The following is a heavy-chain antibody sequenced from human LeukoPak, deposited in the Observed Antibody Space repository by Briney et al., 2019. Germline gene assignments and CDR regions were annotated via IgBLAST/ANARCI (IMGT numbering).Heavy chain of an antibody. D-gene: IGHD3-3*01. J-gene: IGHJ4*02. CDR2: INPNSGGT. V-gene: IGHV1-2*02. Sequence: GDSVKVSCKASRYTFTGYYMHWVRQAPGQGLKCMGWINPNSGGTNYAEKCQGTVTMTRDTSISTAYMELSRLRSDDTAVYYCARDLFGYDFWRGYSGYFDYWGQGTLVTVSS. CDR3: ARDLFGYDFWRGYSGYFDY. CDR1: RYTFTGYY.